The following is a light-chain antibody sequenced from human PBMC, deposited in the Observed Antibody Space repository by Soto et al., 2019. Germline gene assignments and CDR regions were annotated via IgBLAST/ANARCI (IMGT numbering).Light chain of an antibody. CDR1: QSINAH. J-gene: IGKJ1*01. V-gene: IGKV3-15*01. CDR3: QQYNTWLWT. CDR2: GAS. Sequence: EVVMTQSPATLSVSPGERVTLSCRASQSINAHLAWYQQKPGQAPRPLIHGASTRATGIPASFSGSGFGTEFILTIRSLQSEDFAVYYCQQYNTWLWTFGQGTKVEIQ.